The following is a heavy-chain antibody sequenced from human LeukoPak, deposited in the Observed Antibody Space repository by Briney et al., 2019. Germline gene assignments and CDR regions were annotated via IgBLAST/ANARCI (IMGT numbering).Heavy chain of an antibody. CDR2: MNPTSGNS. Sequence: GASVTVSCKASGYTFTSYDINWLRQAPGQGPDWMGWMNPTSGNSGYAQKFHGRVTMTRNTSITTAYIHLSSLRSEVTAVYYCAREDYYDRSWGQGTLVSVSS. V-gene: IGHV1-8*01. CDR3: AREDYYDRS. D-gene: IGHD3-22*01. CDR1: GYTFTSYD. J-gene: IGHJ4*02.